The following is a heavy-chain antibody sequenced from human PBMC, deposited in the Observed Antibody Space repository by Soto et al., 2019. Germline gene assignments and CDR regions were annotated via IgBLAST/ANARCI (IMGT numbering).Heavy chain of an antibody. V-gene: IGHV4-31*03. CDR3: ARGGAGFFWSGRSDNCFDL. Sequence: PSESLSPASTVSGRSVSSGCSDWSRLRQHPGKGLEGIAYIYYSGSTYYNPSLKSRVTISVDTSKNPFSLKLSSVTAAETAVYYCARGGAGFFWSGRSDNCFDLWGQGTPVTVYS. CDR2: IYYSGST. J-gene: IGHJ5*02. CDR1: GRSVSSGCSD. D-gene: IGHD3-3*01.